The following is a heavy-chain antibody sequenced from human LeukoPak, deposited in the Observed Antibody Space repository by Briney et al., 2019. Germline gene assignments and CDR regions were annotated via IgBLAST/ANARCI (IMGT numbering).Heavy chain of an antibody. J-gene: IGHJ5*02. Sequence: GASVKVSCKASGYTFTGYYMHWVRQAPGQGLEWMGWINPNSGGTNYAQKFQGRVTMTRDTSISTAYMELSSLRAEDTAVYYCARDQNRVVVEHHWFDPWGQRTLVTVSS. V-gene: IGHV1-2*02. CDR1: GYTFTGYY. D-gene: IGHD2-15*01. CDR3: ARDQNRVVVEHHWFDP. CDR2: INPNSGGT.